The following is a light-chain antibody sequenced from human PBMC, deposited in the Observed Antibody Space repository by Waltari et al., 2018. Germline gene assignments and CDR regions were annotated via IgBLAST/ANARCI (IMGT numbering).Light chain of an antibody. V-gene: IGKV1-5*03. CDR2: KAS. Sequence: DIQLTQSPSPLSASVGDRVTITCRASQSISSWLAWYQQRPGKAPKLLIYKASKVEGGVPSRFSGSGSGTEFTLTISSLQPDDYAVYYCQHYESWSITFGQGTRLDIK. CDR3: QHYESWSIT. J-gene: IGKJ5*01. CDR1: QSISSW.